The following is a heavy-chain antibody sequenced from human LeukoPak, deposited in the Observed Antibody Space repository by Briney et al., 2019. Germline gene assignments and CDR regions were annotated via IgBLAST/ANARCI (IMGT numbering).Heavy chain of an antibody. CDR3: ARDQWSSGYHEYFQH. J-gene: IGHJ1*01. CDR1: GFTFSSYS. CDR2: ISSSSYI. Sequence: PGGSLRLSCAASGFTFSSYSMNWVRQAPGKGLERVSSISSSSYIYYADSVKGRFTISRDNAKNSLYLQMNSLRAEDTAVYYCARDQWSSGYHEYFQHWGQGTLVTVSS. V-gene: IGHV3-21*01. D-gene: IGHD3-22*01.